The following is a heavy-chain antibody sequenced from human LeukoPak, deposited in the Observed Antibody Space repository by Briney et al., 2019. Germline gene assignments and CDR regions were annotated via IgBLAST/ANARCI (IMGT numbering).Heavy chain of an antibody. Sequence: GGSLRLSCAASGFIFSRFWMHWVRQAPGKELVWVSRINSDGSSTSYADSVKGRFTISRDNAKNTLYLQMNSLRAEDTAVYYCALSSGWYGGLDPWGQGTLVTVSS. CDR3: ALSSGWYGGLDP. V-gene: IGHV3-74*01. D-gene: IGHD6-19*01. CDR1: GFIFSRFW. J-gene: IGHJ5*02. CDR2: INSDGSST.